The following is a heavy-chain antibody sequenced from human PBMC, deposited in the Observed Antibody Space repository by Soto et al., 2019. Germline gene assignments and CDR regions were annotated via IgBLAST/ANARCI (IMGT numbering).Heavy chain of an antibody. D-gene: IGHD2-15*01. Sequence: EVQLVESGGGLVQPGRSLRLSCAASGFTFDDYAMHWVRQAPGKGLEWVSGISWNSGSIGYADSVKGRFTISRDNAKNSLYLQMNSLRAEDTALYYCAKDYCSGGSCYSLNLDYWGQGTLVTVSS. CDR1: GFTFDDYA. V-gene: IGHV3-9*01. CDR2: ISWNSGSI. CDR3: AKDYCSGGSCYSLNLDY. J-gene: IGHJ4*02.